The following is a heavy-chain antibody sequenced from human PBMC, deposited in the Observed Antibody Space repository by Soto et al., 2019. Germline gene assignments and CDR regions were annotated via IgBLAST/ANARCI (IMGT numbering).Heavy chain of an antibody. Sequence: QVHLVQSGSEVKKPGSSVTVSCKASGGTFNTYTFSWVRQAPGQGLEWLGSILPIMGSVNYAHDFRGRLPITADPPTTTAYMGLTSLTSHDTAIYYCAIIPRYSYPTSDPLDTWCQGALVSVSS. J-gene: IGHJ1*01. D-gene: IGHD2-15*01. CDR1: GGTFNTYT. CDR3: AIIPRYSYPTSDPLDT. CDR2: ILPIMGSV. V-gene: IGHV1-69*01.